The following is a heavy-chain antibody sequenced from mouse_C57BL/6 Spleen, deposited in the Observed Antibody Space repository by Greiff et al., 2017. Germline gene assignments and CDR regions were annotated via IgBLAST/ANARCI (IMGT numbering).Heavy chain of an antibody. CDR3: AREGMGYCDV. CDR1: GYSITSGYY. J-gene: IGHJ1*03. V-gene: IGHV3-6*01. D-gene: IGHD2-3*01. CDR2: ISYDGSN. Sequence: EVKLVESGPGLVKPSQSLSLTCSVTGYSITSGYYWNWIRQFPGNKLEWMGYISYDGSNNYNPSLKNRISITRDTSKNQFFLKLNSVTTEDTATYYCAREGMGYCDVWGTGTTVTVSS.